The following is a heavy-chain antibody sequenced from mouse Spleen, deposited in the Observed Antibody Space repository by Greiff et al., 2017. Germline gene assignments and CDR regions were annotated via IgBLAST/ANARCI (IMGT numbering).Heavy chain of an antibody. J-gene: IGHJ3*01. Sequence: QVQLQQPGTELVKPGASVKLSCKASGYTFTSYWMHWVKQRPGQGLEWIGNINPSNGGTNYNEKFKSKATLTVDKSSSTAYMQLSSLTSEDSAVYYCARSIYYYDALSFFFAYWGQGTLVTVSA. CDR1: GYTFTSYW. CDR2: INPSNGGT. CDR3: ARSIYYYDALSFFFAY. D-gene: IGHD1-1*01. V-gene: IGHV1-53*01.